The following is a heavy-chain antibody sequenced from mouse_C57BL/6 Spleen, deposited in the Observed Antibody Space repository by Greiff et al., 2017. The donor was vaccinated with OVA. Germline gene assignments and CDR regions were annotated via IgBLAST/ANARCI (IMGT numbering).Heavy chain of an antibody. J-gene: IGHJ4*01. CDR3: STVRSRDYAMDY. CDR1: GYTFTSYW. CDR2: IDPSDSYT. V-gene: IGHV1-50*01. Sequence: QVQLQQPGAELVKPGASVKLSCKASGYTFTSYWMQWVKQRPGQGLEWIGEIDPSDSYTNYNQKFKGKATLTVDTSSSTAYMQLSSLTSEDSAVYYCSTVRSRDYAMDYWGQGTSVTVSS. D-gene: IGHD1-1*01.